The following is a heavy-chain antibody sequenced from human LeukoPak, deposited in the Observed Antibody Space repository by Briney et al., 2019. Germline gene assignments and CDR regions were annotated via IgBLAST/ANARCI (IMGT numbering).Heavy chain of an antibody. CDR3: ASLYYYGSGSYTRRPYFDY. CDR2: INHSGST. V-gene: IGHV4-34*01. D-gene: IGHD3-10*01. CDR1: GGSFSGHY. Sequence: PSETLSLTCAVYGGSFSGHYWSWIRQPPGKGLEWIGEINHSGSTNYNPSLKSRVSISVDTSKYQFSLKLSYVTAADTAVYYCASLYYYGSGSYTRRPYFDYWGQGTLVTVSS. J-gene: IGHJ4*02.